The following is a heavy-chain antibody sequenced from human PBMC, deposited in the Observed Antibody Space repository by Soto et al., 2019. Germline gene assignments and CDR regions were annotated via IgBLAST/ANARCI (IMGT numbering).Heavy chain of an antibody. CDR2: INPNSGGT. CDR3: ARGAPIWFGELLSDAFDI. J-gene: IGHJ3*02. D-gene: IGHD3-10*01. Sequence: GASVKVSCKASGGTFSSYAISWVRQAPGQGHEWMGWINPNSGGTNYAQKFQGRVTMTRDTSISTAYMELSRLRSDDTAVYYCARGAPIWFGELLSDAFDIWGQGTMVTVSS. V-gene: IGHV1-2*02. CDR1: GGTFSSYA.